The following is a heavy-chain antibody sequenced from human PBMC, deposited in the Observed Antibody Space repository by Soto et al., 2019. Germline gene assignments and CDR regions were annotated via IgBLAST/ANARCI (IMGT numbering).Heavy chain of an antibody. V-gene: IGHV3-30*18. J-gene: IGHJ4*02. CDR3: AKTLFVARYSSSWYYFDY. Sequence: GGSLRLSCAASGFTFSSYGMHWVRQAPGKGLEWVAVISYDGSNKYYADSVKGRFTISRDNSKNTLYLQMNSLRAEDTAVYYCAKTLFVARYSSSWYYFDYWGQGTLVTVSS. D-gene: IGHD6-13*01. CDR2: ISYDGSNK. CDR1: GFTFSSYG.